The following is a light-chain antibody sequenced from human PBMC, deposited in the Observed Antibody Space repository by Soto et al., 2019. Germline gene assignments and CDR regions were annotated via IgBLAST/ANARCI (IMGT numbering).Light chain of an antibody. J-gene: IGKJ1*01. CDR1: QSVSSDY. CDR3: QQYRSSLWT. CDR2: GAS. V-gene: IGKV3-20*01. Sequence: EIVLTQSPGTLSLSPGERATLSCRASQSVSSDYLAWYQQRPGQAPRLLIYGASSRATGIPDRFSGSGSGTDFPLTISRLEPEDFAVYYCQQYRSSLWTFDQGTKVEIK.